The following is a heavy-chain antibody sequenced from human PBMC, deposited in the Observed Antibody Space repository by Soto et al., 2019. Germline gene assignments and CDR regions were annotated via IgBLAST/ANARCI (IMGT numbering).Heavy chain of an antibody. CDR1: GGSISSSNW. D-gene: IGHD4-4*01. CDR3: ASWDGYNKYFFG. V-gene: IGHV4-4*02. CDR2: IYHSGST. J-gene: IGHJ4*02. Sequence: PSETLSLTCAVSGGSISSSNWWSWVRQPPGKGLEWIGEIYHSGSTNYNPSLKSRVTISVDKSKNQFSLKLSSVTAADTAVYYCASWDGYNKYFFGWGQGTLVTVSS.